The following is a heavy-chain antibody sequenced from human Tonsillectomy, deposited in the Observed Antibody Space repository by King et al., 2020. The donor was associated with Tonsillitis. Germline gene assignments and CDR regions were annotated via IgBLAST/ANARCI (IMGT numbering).Heavy chain of an antibody. CDR3: AKITDFDFRFDP. Sequence: VQLVESGGGLVQPGGSLRLSCAASGFTFSNYAMTWVRQAPGKGLEWVSTMSGSGDSTNYADSVKGRFTISRDNSKSTLYLQLNGLRAEETAVYYCAKITDFDFRFDPWGQGTLVTVSS. CDR2: MSGSGDST. D-gene: IGHD3/OR15-3a*01. V-gene: IGHV3-23*04. CDR1: GFTFSNYA. J-gene: IGHJ5*02.